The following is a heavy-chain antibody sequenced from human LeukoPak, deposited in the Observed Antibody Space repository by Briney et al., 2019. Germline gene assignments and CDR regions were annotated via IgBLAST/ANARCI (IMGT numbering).Heavy chain of an antibody. D-gene: IGHD4/OR15-4a*01. V-gene: IGHV1-69-2*01. CDR3: ATDPRLGAERAFDI. CDR2: VDPEDGET. CDR1: GYTFTDYY. J-gene: IGHJ3*02. Sequence: ATVKISCKVSGYTFTDYYMHWVQQAPGKGLEWMGLVDPEDGETIYAEKFQGRVTITADTSTDTAYMELSSLRSEDTAVYYLATDPRLGAERAFDIWGQGTMVTVSS.